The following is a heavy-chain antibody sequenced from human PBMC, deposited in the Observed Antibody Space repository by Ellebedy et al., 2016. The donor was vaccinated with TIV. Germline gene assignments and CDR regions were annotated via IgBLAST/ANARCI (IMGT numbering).Heavy chain of an antibody. J-gene: IGHJ4*02. CDR2: ISSSSSYI. CDR3: ARAPRYYYDSSGHGY. V-gene: IGHV3-21*01. Sequence: GGSLRLSXAASGFTFSSYSMNWDRQAPGKGLEWVSSISSSSSYIYYADSVKGRFTISRDNAKNSLYLQMNSLRAEDTAVYYCARAPRYYYDSSGHGYWGQGTLVTVSS. D-gene: IGHD3-22*01. CDR1: GFTFSSYS.